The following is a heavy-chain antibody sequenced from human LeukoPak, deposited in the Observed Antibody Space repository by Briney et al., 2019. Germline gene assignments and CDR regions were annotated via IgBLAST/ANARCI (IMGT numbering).Heavy chain of an antibody. J-gene: IGHJ4*02. CDR2: FYHSGST. Sequence: PSETLSLTCTVSGYSISSNYYWGWIRQPPGKGLEWIGSFYHSGSTYYNPSLKSRVTLSVDTSKNQFSLKLSSVTAADTAIYYCARQGIYFGSGPFDSWGQGTLVTVSS. D-gene: IGHD3-10*01. CDR1: GYSISSNYY. V-gene: IGHV4-38-2*02. CDR3: ARQGIYFGSGPFDS.